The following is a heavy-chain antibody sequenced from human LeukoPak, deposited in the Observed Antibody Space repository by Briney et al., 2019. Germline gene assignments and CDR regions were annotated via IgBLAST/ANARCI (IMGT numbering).Heavy chain of an antibody. CDR1: GGSFSGYY. V-gene: IGHV4-34*01. D-gene: IGHD5-18*01. J-gene: IGHJ5*02. Sequence: SETLSLTCAVYGGSFSGYYWSWIRQPPGKGLEWIGETNHSGSTNYNPSLKSRVTISVDTSKNQFSLKLSSVTAADTAVYYCARGPIQLWAPRGSWFDPWGQGTLVTVSS. CDR2: TNHSGST. CDR3: ARGPIQLWAPRGSWFDP.